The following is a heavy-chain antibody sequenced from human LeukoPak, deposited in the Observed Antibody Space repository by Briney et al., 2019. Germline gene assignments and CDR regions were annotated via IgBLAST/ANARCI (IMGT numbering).Heavy chain of an antibody. V-gene: IGHV1-3*03. CDR1: GGTFSSYA. CDR2: INPGNGDT. CDR3: TLYNH. D-gene: IGHD2-2*02. J-gene: IGHJ5*02. Sequence: ASVKVSCKASGGTFSSYAISWVRQAPGQGLEWVGCINPGNGDTRYGPEFQGRVTISSDTSASTAYMELRILRSEDMAVYYCTLYNHWGQGTLVTVSS.